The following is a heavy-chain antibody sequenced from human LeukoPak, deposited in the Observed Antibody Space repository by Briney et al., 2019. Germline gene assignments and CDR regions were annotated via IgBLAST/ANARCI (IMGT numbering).Heavy chain of an antibody. CDR1: GFTFSSYA. J-gene: IGHJ4*02. Sequence: PGGSLRLACAASGFTFSSYAMTWVRQAPGKGLEWVSAITGSGDSAYYSDSVKGRFTISRDQSKSTVYLQMTSLRAEDTAVFYCAKGPTDYVASDPLDFWGQGTLVTVSS. V-gene: IGHV3-23*01. CDR3: AKGPTDYVASDPLDF. D-gene: IGHD3-16*01. CDR2: ITGSGDSA.